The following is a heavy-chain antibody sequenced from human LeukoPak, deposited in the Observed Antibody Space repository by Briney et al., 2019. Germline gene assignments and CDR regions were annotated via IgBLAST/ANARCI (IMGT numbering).Heavy chain of an antibody. D-gene: IGHD2-2*01. V-gene: IGHV1-3*01. CDR2: INAGNGNT. CDR3: ARGGETSWVDY. CDR1: GYTFTIYA. Sequence: ASVKVSCKASGYTFTIYATHWVRQASGQRLEWMGWINAGNGNTKYSQKFQDRVTITRDTSASTAYMELSSLRSEDTAVYYCARGGETSWVDYWGQGTLVTVSS. J-gene: IGHJ4*02.